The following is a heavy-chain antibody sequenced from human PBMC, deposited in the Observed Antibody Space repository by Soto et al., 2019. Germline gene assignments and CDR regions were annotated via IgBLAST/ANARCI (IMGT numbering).Heavy chain of an antibody. J-gene: IGHJ4*02. V-gene: IGHV1-58*02. CDR2: IVVGSGHT. CDR3: AADSRYCSGGNCEDY. D-gene: IGHD2-15*01. Sequence: QMQLVQSGPEVKKPGTSVKVSCKASGFTFTSSARQWVRQARGQRLEWIGWIVVGSGHTNYAQKFQERVTITRGMSTSTAYMELSSLRSEDTAVYYCAADSRYCSGGNCEDYWGQGTLVTVSS. CDR1: GFTFTSSA.